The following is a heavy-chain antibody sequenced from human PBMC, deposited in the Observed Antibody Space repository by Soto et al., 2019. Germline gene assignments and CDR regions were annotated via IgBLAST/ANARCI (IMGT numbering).Heavy chain of an antibody. V-gene: IGHV3-66*01. D-gene: IGHD3-10*01. J-gene: IGHJ4*02. CDR1: GITVSSNY. CDR2: IYSGGST. Sequence: GGSLRLSCAASGITVSSNYMSWVRQAPGKVLEWVSVIYSGGSTYYADSVKGRFTISRDNSKNTLYLQMNSLRAEDTAVYYCARDFYYYGSGTMGGYFDYWGQGTLVTV. CDR3: ARDFYYYGSGTMGGYFDY.